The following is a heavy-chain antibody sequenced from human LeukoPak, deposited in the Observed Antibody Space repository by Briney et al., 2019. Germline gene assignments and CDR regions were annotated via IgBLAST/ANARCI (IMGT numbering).Heavy chain of an antibody. J-gene: IGHJ4*02. CDR1: GYTFTGYY. CDR2: INPNSGGT. D-gene: IGHD3-10*01. CDR3: ARDLPMVRGAFDY. V-gene: IGHV1-2*02. Sequence: GASVKVSCKASGYTFTGYYMHWVRQAPGQGLEWMGWINPNSGGTNYAQRFQGRVTMTRDTSVSTAYMELSRLRSDDTAVYYCARDLPMVRGAFDYWGQGTLVTVSS.